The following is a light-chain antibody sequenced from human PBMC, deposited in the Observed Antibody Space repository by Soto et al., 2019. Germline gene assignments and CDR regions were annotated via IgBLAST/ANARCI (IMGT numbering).Light chain of an antibody. CDR1: SSNIGNDY. V-gene: IGLV1-51*01. J-gene: IGLJ2*01. CDR2: DNN. Sequence: QSVLTQPPSVSAAPGQRVTISCSGSSSNIGNDYVSWYQQFPGTAPKLLIYDNNKRPSGIPDRFSGSKSGTSATLGITGLQTGDEAHYYCGTWDSSLSAVVFGGGTKLTVL. CDR3: GTWDSSLSAVV.